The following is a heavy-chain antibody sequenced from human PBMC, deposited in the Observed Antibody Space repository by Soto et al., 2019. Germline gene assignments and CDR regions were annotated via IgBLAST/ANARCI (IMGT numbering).Heavy chain of an antibody. CDR1: GYTFTTYN. CDR3: VRYGVAATD. D-gene: IGHD2-21*02. J-gene: IGHJ4*02. V-gene: IGHV1-8*01. Sequence: ASVKVSCTASGYTFTTYNINWVRQATGQGLEWMGWMNPNSGNTGYAQKFQDRITLTRDTSITTAYMELSSLRSDDTAVYFCVRYGVAATDWGQGTLVTVSS. CDR2: MNPNSGNT.